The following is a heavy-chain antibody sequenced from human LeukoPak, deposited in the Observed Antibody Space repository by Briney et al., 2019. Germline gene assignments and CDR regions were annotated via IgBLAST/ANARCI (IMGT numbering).Heavy chain of an antibody. CDR2: MNPNSGNT. D-gene: IGHD1-7*01. J-gene: IGHJ5*02. CDR3: ARRGNWNYEFWFDP. CDR1: GYTFTSYD. V-gene: IGHV1-8*01. Sequence: ASVKVSCKASGYTFTSYDINWVRQATGQGLEWMGWMNPNSGNTGYAQKFQGRVTMTRNTSISTAYMELSSLRSEDTAVYYCARRGNWNYEFWFDPWGQGTLVTVSS.